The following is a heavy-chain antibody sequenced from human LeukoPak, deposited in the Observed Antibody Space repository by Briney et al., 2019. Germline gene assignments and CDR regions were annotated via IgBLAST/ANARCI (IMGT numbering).Heavy chain of an antibody. CDR2: ISHDGSNK. Sequence: PGRSLRLSCAASGFTFSSYGIHWVRQAPGKGLEWVAVISHDGSNKHYADSVKGRLTISGDNSKNTLFLQMNSLRAEDTAVYYCAKATYSDSSPYCYYYYGMDVWGQGTTVTVSS. CDR1: GFTFSSYG. V-gene: IGHV3-30*18. J-gene: IGHJ6*02. D-gene: IGHD6-13*01. CDR3: AKATYSDSSPYCYYYYGMDV.